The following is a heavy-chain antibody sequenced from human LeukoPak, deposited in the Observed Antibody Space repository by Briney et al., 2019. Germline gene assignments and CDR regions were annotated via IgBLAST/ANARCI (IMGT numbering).Heavy chain of an antibody. D-gene: IGHD3-3*01. CDR3: ARGGYDLWSGYRIDY. V-gene: IGHV3-21*01. Sequence: PGGSLRLSCAASGFTFSSYSMNWVRQAPGKGLEWVSSISSSSSYIYYADSVKGRFTISRDNAKNSLYLQMNSLRAEDTAVYYCARGGYDLWSGYRIDYWGQGTLVTVSS. CDR2: ISSSSSYI. CDR1: GFTFSSYS. J-gene: IGHJ4*02.